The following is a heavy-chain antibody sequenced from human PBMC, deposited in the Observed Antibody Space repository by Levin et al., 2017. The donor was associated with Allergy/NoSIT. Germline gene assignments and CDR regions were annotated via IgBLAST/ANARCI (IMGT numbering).Heavy chain of an antibody. V-gene: IGHV3-33*01. Sequence: LSLTCAASGFTFSSYAMHWVRQAPGKGLEWVAIIWYDGIDKYYADSVKGRFTISRDNSKNTLYLQMNSLRAEDTAVYYCARGFSSGWILDSWGQGTLVTVSS. CDR1: GFTFSSYA. J-gene: IGHJ4*02. CDR2: IWYDGIDK. CDR3: ARGFSSGWILDS. D-gene: IGHD6-19*01.